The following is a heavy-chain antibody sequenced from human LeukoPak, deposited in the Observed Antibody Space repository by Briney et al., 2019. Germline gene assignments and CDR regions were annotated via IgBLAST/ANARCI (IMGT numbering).Heavy chain of an antibody. CDR3: ATSPGIAAPSGYYFDH. CDR2: INTNTGNP. D-gene: IGHD6-13*01. CDR1: GYTFNTYV. V-gene: IGHV7-4-1*02. J-gene: IGHJ4*02. Sequence: ASVKVSCKASGYTFNTYVMNWVRQAPGQGPEWMGWINTNTGNPTYAQGFTGRFVFSLDTSVSTAYLQISSLKAEDTAVYYCATSPGIAAPSGYYFDHWGQGTLVTVSS.